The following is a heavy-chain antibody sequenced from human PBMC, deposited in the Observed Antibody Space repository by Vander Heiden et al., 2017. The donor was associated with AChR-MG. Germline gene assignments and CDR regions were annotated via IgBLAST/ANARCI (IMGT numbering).Heavy chain of an antibody. J-gene: IGHJ3*02. CDR3: ARNPNYYEPAGAFDI. Sequence: QVQLVESGGGVVQPGRSLRLSCAASGFTFSSYGMHWVRQAPGKGLEWVAVIWYDGSNKYYADSVKGRFTISRDNSKNTLYLQMNSLRAEDTAVYYCARNPNYYEPAGAFDIWGQGTMVTVSS. D-gene: IGHD3-22*01. CDR1: GFTFSSYG. V-gene: IGHV3-33*01. CDR2: IWYDGSNK.